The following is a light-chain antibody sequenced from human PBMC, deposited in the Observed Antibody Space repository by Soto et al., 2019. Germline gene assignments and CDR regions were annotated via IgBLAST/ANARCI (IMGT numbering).Light chain of an antibody. CDR3: QQSNSSPPT. CDR2: SAS. Sequence: DIQMTQSPSSLSASVGDRVTITCRASQGISNYLAYYQRKPGKVPDLLISSASTLQAGVPSRFRGSGSGTDFTLTISSLQPEDFATYFCQQSNSSPPTFGGGTKVDIK. CDR1: QGISNY. J-gene: IGKJ4*01. V-gene: IGKV1-27*01.